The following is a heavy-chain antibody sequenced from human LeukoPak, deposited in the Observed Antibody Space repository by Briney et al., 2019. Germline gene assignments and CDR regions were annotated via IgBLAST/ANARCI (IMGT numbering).Heavy chain of an antibody. Sequence: ASVKVSCKASGYTFTGYYIHWVRQAPGQGLEWMGWIDPNSGGTHYAQKFQGRVTMTRDTSISTAYMELSRLRSDDTAMFFCARGTLRLAVSGREYYFDYWGQGTLVTVSS. CDR2: IDPNSGGT. J-gene: IGHJ4*02. CDR1: GYTFTGYY. D-gene: IGHD6-19*01. V-gene: IGHV1-2*02. CDR3: ARGTLRLAVSGREYYFDY.